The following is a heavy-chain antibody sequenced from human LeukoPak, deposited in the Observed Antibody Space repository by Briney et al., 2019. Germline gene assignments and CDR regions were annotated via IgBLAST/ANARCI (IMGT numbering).Heavy chain of an antibody. D-gene: IGHD3-10*01. V-gene: IGHV4-59*08. J-gene: IGHJ3*02. CDR1: GGSISSYY. CDR3: ARLRPMVQGVIITGAFDI. CDR2: IYYSGST. Sequence: SETLSLTCTVSGGSISSYYWSWIRQPPGKGLEWIGYIYYSGSTNYNPSLKSRVTISVDTSKNQFSLKLSSVTAADTAVYYCARLRPMVQGVIITGAFDIWGQGTMVTVSS.